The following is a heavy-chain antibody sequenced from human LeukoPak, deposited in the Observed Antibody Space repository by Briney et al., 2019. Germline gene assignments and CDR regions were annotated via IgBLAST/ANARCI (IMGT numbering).Heavy chain of an antibody. J-gene: IGHJ4*02. CDR3: ASLAARRTFDY. CDR1: GGSISSYY. V-gene: IGHV4-59*01. D-gene: IGHD6-6*01. CDR2: IYCSRST. Sequence: SETLSLTCTVSGGSISSYYWSWIRQPPGKGLDWIGYIYCSRSTNYNPSLKRRVTITVDASNNQFSLKLSSVTAADTAVYYCASLAARRTFDYWGQGTLVTVSS.